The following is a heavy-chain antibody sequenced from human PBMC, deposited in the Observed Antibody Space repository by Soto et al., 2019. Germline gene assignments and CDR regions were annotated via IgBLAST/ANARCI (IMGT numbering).Heavy chain of an antibody. Sequence: ETLAVTCTVSGGSISSYYWSWIRQPAGKGLEWIGRIYTSGSTNYNPSLKSRVTMSVDTSKNQFSLKLSSVTAADTAVYYCARDSFSSSWYRRTNWFDPWGQGTLVTVSS. J-gene: IGHJ5*02. CDR1: GGSISSYY. CDR2: IYTSGST. D-gene: IGHD6-13*01. CDR3: ARDSFSSSWYRRTNWFDP. V-gene: IGHV4-4*07.